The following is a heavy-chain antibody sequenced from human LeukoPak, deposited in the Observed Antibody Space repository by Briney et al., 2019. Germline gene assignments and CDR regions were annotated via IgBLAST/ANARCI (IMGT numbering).Heavy chain of an antibody. J-gene: IGHJ4*02. Sequence: SGPTLVNPTQTLTLTCTFSGFLLSTSGVGVGWVRQPPGKALEWLALIYWDDDKRYSPSLKSRLTITKDTSKNQVVLTMTNMDPVDTATYYCAHSFDYVTFFDYWGQGTLVTVSS. D-gene: IGHD3-16*01. CDR2: IYWDDDK. V-gene: IGHV2-5*02. CDR3: AHSFDYVTFFDY. CDR1: GFLLSTSGVG.